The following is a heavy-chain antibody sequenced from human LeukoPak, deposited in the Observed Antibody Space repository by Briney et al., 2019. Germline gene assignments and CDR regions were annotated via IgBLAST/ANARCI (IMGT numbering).Heavy chain of an antibody. CDR3: ARGVDV. J-gene: IGHJ6*04. CDR1: GCTFSSYF. Sequence: ASVKVSCKAYGCTFSSYFISWVRQAPGQGLEWMGRIIPVYGTTNYAQKFQGRVTITADRTSSTAYMELSSLRSEETAVYYCARGVDVWGKGTAVTVSS. V-gene: IGHV1-69*06. CDR2: IIPVYGTT.